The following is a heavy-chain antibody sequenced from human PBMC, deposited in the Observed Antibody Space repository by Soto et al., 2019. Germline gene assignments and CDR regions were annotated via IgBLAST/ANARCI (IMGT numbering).Heavy chain of an antibody. V-gene: IGHV1-18*04. CDR1: GYTFTSYG. J-gene: IGHJ5*02. CDR2: ISAHNGDT. CDR3: ARLRIVVSAALTTYDP. Sequence: ASVKVSCKASGYTFTSYGVSWLRQAPGQGLEWMGWISAHNGDTKYAPKFQGRVTMTTDTSTSTVYMEVRSLRSDDTAVYYCARLRIVVSAALTTYDPWGQGTLVTVS. D-gene: IGHD2-2*01.